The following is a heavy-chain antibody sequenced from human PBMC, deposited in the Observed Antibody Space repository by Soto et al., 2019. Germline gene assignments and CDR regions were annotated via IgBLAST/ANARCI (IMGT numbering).Heavy chain of an antibody. Sequence: QVQLQESGPGLVKPSETLSLTCTVSGGSISSYYWSWIRQPPGKGLEWIGYIYYSGSTNYNPSLKSRVTISVDTSKNQFSLKLSSVTAADAAVYYCASRWGSAADYWGQGTLVTVSP. D-gene: IGHD2-15*01. J-gene: IGHJ4*02. CDR1: GGSISSYY. V-gene: IGHV4-59*08. CDR2: IYYSGST. CDR3: ASRWGSAADY.